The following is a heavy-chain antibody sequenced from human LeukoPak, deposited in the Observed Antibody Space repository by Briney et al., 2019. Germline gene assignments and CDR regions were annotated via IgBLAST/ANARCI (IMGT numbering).Heavy chain of an antibody. D-gene: IGHD3-10*01. Sequence: SETLSLTYAVYGGSFSDYSWTWIRQPPGKGLEWIGEIDRGGRTTYNPSLKSRVTILVDTSKNQFSLKLSSVTAADTAVYYCARGPDGSGSYYNALIDCWGQGTLVTVSS. CDR3: ARGPDGSGSYYNALIDC. V-gene: IGHV4-34*01. J-gene: IGHJ4*02. CDR1: GGSFSDYS. CDR2: IDRGGRT.